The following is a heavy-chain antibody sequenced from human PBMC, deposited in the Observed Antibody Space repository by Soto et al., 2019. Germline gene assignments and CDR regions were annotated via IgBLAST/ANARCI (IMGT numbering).Heavy chain of an antibody. D-gene: IGHD3-10*01. V-gene: IGHV3-72*01. J-gene: IGHJ5*02. CDR2: SRNRPNSYTT. Sequence: EVQLVESGGGLVQPGGSLRLSCAASGFAFSDHFMDWVRQAPGKGLEWVGRSRNRPNSYTTEYAASVKGRFTISRDDTKNTVYLQMNSLKTDDTAVYYCARVQGSGSYRLGQGTLVTVSS. CDR3: ARVQGSGSYR. CDR1: GFAFSDHF.